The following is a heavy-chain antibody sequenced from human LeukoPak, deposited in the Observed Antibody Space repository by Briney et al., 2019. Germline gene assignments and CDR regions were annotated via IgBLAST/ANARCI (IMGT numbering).Heavy chain of an antibody. CDR3: ARGRREGSAFDI. CDR2: IYSAGNT. D-gene: IGHD1-26*01. Sequence: GGSLRLSCAASGFTFSSYSMNWVRQAPGKGLEWVSVIYSAGNTYYADSVKGRFTISRDNSKNTLYLQMNSLRVEDTAVYYCARGRREGSAFDIWGQGTMVTVSS. CDR1: GFTFSSYS. V-gene: IGHV3-53*01. J-gene: IGHJ3*02.